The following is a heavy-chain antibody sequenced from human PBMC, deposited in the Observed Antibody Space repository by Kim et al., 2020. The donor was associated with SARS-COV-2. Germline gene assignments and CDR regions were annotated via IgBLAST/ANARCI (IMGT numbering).Heavy chain of an antibody. Sequence: GGSLRLSCAASGFTFGGYAMHWVRQAPGKGLEWVSGISWNSGSIGYADPVKGRFTISRDNAKNSLYLQMNSLRAEDTALYYCANSYDFWSGFDYWGQGTLVTVSS. D-gene: IGHD3-3*01. CDR3: ANSYDFWSGFDY. V-gene: IGHV3-9*01. J-gene: IGHJ4*02. CDR1: GFTFGGYA. CDR2: ISWNSGSI.